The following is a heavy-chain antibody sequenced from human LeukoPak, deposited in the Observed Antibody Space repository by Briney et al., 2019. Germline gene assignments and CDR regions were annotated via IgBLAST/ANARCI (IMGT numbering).Heavy chain of an antibody. CDR1: GFTFSSYG. V-gene: IGHV3-48*01. CDR3: AIIGCYRGVCHFDV. CDR2: ISNSAI. J-gene: IGHJ3*01. Sequence: GGSLRLSCAASGFTFSSYGMHWVRQAPGKGLEWVSYISNSAILYADSVKGRFTISRDNARNSLYLQMNSLRAEDTAVYYCAIIGCYRGVCHFDVWGQGTMVAVSS. D-gene: IGHD3-10*01.